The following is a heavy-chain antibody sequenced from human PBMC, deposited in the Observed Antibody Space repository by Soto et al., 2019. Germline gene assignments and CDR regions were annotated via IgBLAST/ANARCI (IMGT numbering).Heavy chain of an antibody. Sequence: GASVKVSCKASGYTFTSYGISWVRQAPGQGFEWMGWISAYNGNTNYAQKLQGRVTMTTDTSTSTAYMELRSLRSDDTAVYYCARVRWFGELLSGYNFDYWGQGTLVTVSS. V-gene: IGHV1-18*01. D-gene: IGHD3-10*01. CDR3: ARVRWFGELLSGYNFDY. J-gene: IGHJ4*02. CDR2: ISAYNGNT. CDR1: GYTFTSYG.